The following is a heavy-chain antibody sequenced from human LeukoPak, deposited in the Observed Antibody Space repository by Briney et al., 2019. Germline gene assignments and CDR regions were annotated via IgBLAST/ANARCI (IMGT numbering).Heavy chain of an antibody. CDR3: ARDQLTGYYLAPHY. CDR1: GYTFTGYY. Sequence: ASVKVSCKASGYTFTGYYMHWVRQAPGQGLEWMGWINPNSGGTNYAQKFQGRVTMTRDTSISTAYMELSRLRSDDTAVYYCARDQLTGYYLAPHYWGQGTLVTVSS. J-gene: IGHJ4*02. V-gene: IGHV1-2*02. CDR2: INPNSGGT. D-gene: IGHD3-9*01.